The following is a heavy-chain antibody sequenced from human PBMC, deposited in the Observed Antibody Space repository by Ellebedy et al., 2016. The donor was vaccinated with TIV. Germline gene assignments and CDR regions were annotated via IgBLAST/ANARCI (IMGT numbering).Heavy chain of an antibody. J-gene: IGHJ6*02. CDR2: IKQDGSEK. V-gene: IGHV3-7*03. CDR3: ARDQGRQRWLQLPYYYYGMDV. Sequence: GESLKISCAASGFTFSSYWMSWVRQAPGKGLEWVANIKQDGSEKYYVDSVKGRFTISRDNAKNSLYLQMNSLRAEDTAVYYCARDQGRQRWLQLPYYYYGMDVWGQGTTVTVSS. CDR1: GFTFSSYW. D-gene: IGHD5-24*01.